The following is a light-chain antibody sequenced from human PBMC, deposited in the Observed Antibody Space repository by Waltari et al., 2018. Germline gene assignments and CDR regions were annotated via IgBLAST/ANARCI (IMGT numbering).Light chain of an antibody. CDR2: EVS. Sequence: QSALTQPASVSGSPGQSITISCTGTSSDVGAFNYVSWYQQHPGKAPKVMIYEVSNRPFGVSNRFSGSRSGNTASLTISGLQAEDEADYYCNSYTTTAARVFGGGTRLTVL. V-gene: IGLV2-14*01. CDR1: SSDVGAFNY. J-gene: IGLJ3*02. CDR3: NSYTTTAARV.